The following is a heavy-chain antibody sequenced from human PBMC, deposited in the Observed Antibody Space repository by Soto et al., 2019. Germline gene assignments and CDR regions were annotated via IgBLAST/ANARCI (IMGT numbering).Heavy chain of an antibody. D-gene: IGHD4-17*01. CDR2: INSDGSST. V-gene: IGHV3-74*01. Sequence: EVQLVESGGGLVQPGVSLRLSCAASGFTFSSYWMHWVRQAPGKGLVWVSRINSDGSSTRYADSVKGRFTISRDNAKNTLYLPMNSLRAEDTAVYYCARVHSGDPNHAFAIWGQGTMVTVSS. J-gene: IGHJ3*02. CDR1: GFTFSSYW. CDR3: ARVHSGDPNHAFAI.